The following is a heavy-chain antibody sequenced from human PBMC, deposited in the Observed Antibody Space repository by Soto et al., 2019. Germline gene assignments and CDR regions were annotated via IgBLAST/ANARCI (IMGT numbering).Heavy chain of an antibody. Sequence: GGSLRLSCTASGFTFGDYAMSWFRQAPGKGLEWVGFIRSKAYGGTTEYAASVKGRFTISRDDSKSIAYLQMNSLKTEDKAVYYCTRDYFSYYYDSSGYPTTYYYYGMDVWGQGTTVTVSS. CDR2: IRSKAYGGTT. CDR1: GFTFGDYA. D-gene: IGHD3-22*01. CDR3: TRDYFSYYYDSSGYPTTYYYYGMDV. J-gene: IGHJ6*02. V-gene: IGHV3-49*03.